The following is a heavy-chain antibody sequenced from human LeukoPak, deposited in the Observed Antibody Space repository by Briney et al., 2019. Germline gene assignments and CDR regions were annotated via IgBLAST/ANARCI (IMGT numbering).Heavy chain of an antibody. D-gene: IGHD2-21*02. V-gene: IGHV3-23*01. CDR1: GFTFSSYI. CDR3: AKDHRDWSSSFDY. J-gene: IGHJ4*02. Sequence: RGSLRLSCAASGFTFSSYIMKWVRQAPGKGLEWVSEIYAGGSIFHTDSVRGRFTVSRDNSKNTLYLQMNSLRVEDTAVYYCAKDHRDWSSSFDYWGQGTLVTVSS. CDR2: IYAGGSI.